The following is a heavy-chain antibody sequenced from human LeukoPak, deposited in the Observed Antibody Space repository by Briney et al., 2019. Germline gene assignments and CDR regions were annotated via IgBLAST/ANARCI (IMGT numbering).Heavy chain of an antibody. CDR2: ISAYNGNT. CDR1: GYTFTNYG. CDR3: ARGMTLFGQTAWFDP. Sequence: ASVKVSCKASGYTFTNYGITWVRQAPGQGLEWMGWISAYNGNTNYAQRLQGRVTMTTDTSTSTAYMELRSLRSDDTAVYYCARGMTLFGQTAWFDPWGQGTLVTVSS. V-gene: IGHV1-18*01. J-gene: IGHJ5*02. D-gene: IGHD3-3*01.